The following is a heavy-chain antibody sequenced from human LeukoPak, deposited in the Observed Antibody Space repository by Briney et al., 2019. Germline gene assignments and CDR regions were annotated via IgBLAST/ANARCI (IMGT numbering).Heavy chain of an antibody. CDR2: IWYDGSNK. D-gene: IGHD4-23*01. J-gene: IGHJ4*02. CDR3: ARTTVVTWDFYY. CDR1: GFAFSSYV. Sequence: GGSVGLSCAVAGFAFSSYVVDWVRQAPGKGLEWVAVIWYDGSNKYYADSVKGRFTISRDNSKNTLYLQMNSLRAEDTAVYYCARTTVVTWDFYYWGQGTLVTVSS. V-gene: IGHV3-33*01.